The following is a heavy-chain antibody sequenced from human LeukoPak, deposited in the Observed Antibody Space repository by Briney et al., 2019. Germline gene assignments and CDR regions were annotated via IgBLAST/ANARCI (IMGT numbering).Heavy chain of an antibody. Sequence: PSETLSLTCTVSGGSISSNSYYCGWIRQPPGKGLEWIGTIYYSGSTYYNPSLKSRVTISVDTSKNQFSLKLSSATAADTAVYYCARLTPSCSSTSCYIDSWGQGTLVTVSS. CDR3: ARLTPSCSSTSCYIDS. J-gene: IGHJ4*02. D-gene: IGHD2-2*01. CDR1: GGSISSNSYY. V-gene: IGHV4-39*01. CDR2: IYYSGST.